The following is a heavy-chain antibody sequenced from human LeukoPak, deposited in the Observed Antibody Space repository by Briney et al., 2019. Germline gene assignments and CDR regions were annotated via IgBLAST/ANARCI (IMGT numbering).Heavy chain of an antibody. Sequence: GESLKISCKGSGYSFTSYWIGWVRQMPGKGLEWMGIIYPGDSDTRYSPSFQGQVTISADKSISTAYLQWSSLKASDTAMYYCATTWAPYCGGDYHSYYYYGMDVWGQGTTVTVSS. CDR3: ATTWAPYCGGDYHSYYYYGMDV. CDR2: IYPGDSDT. J-gene: IGHJ6*02. V-gene: IGHV5-51*01. CDR1: GYSFTSYW. D-gene: IGHD2-21*02.